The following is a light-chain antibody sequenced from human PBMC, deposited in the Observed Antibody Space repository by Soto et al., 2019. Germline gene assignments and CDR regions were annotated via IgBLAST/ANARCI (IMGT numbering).Light chain of an antibody. J-gene: IGKJ4*01. CDR3: QQRSAWPLT. CDR1: QSVSSSY. Sequence: EIVLTQSPGTLSLSPGEGATLSCRASQSVSSSYLAWYQQKPGQAPRLLIYGASSRATGIPDRFSGSGSGTDFTLTISSLEPEDLAVYYCQQRSAWPLTFGGGTKVDIK. CDR2: GAS. V-gene: IGKV3D-20*02.